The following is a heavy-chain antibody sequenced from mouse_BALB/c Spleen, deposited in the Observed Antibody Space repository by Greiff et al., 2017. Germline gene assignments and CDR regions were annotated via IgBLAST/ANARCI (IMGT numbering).Heavy chain of an antibody. V-gene: IGHV2-6-7*01. J-gene: IGHJ4*01. CDR1: GFSLTGYG. CDR3: AREPPEGDAMDY. CDR2: IWGDGST. Sequence: VQRVESGHGLVAPSQSLSITCTVSGFSLTGYGVNWVRQPPGKGLEWLGMIWGDGSTDYNSALKSRLSISKDNSKSQVFLKMNSLQTDDTARYYCAREPPEGDAMDYWGQGTSVTVSS.